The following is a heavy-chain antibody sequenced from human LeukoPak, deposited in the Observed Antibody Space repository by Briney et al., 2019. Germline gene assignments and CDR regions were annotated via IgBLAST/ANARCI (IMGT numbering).Heavy chain of an antibody. J-gene: IGHJ3*02. D-gene: IGHD1-26*01. CDR1: GDSVSSNSAT. V-gene: IGHV6-1*01. CDR2: TYYKSKWYN. Sequence: SQTLSLTCAISGDSVSSNSATWNWIRQSPSRGLEWLGRTYYKSKWYNDYAVSVKSRITINSDTSKDQFSLQLNSVTPEDTAVYYCARVSSPWSPRDAFDIWGQGTMVTVSS. CDR3: ARVSSPWSPRDAFDI.